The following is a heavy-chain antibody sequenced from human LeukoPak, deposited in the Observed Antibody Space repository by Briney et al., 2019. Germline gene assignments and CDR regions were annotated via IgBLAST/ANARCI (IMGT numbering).Heavy chain of an antibody. CDR1: GGSISSGDYY. CDR3: ARAESIAARPPNYYYYYYMDV. V-gene: IGHV4-30-4*01. CDR2: IYYSGST. J-gene: IGHJ6*03. D-gene: IGHD6-6*01. Sequence: SETLSLTCTVSGGSISSGDYYWSWIRQPPGKGLEWIGYIYYSGSTYYNPSLKSRVTISVDTSKNQFSLKLSSVTAADTAVYYCARAESIAARPPNYYYYYYMDVWGKGTTVTVSS.